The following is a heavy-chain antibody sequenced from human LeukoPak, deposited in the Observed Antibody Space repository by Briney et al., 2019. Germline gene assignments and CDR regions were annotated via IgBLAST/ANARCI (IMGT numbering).Heavy chain of an antibody. CDR2: IYTSGST. CDR3: ARDKVPAAMGYYYYYYMDV. Sequence: PSETLSLTCTVSGGSISSYYWSWIRQPAGKGLEWIGRIYTSGSTNYNPSLKSRVTMSVDTSKNQFSLKLSSVTAADTAVYYCARDKVPAAMGYYYYYYMDVWGKGTTVTVSS. J-gene: IGHJ6*03. V-gene: IGHV4-4*07. D-gene: IGHD2-2*01. CDR1: GGSISSYY.